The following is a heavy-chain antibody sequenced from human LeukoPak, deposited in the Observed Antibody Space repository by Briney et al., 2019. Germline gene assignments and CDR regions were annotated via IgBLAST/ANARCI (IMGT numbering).Heavy chain of an antibody. CDR3: ARDPAGVVIN. J-gene: IGHJ4*02. Sequence: PGGSRRLSCAASGFIFSNFAMSWVRQAPGKGLEWASTITATGGRTDYADSVKGRFTISRDNSKNTLSLQMNSLRAEDTAMYYCARDPAGVVINWGQGSLVTVSS. D-gene: IGHD3-3*01. V-gene: IGHV3-23*01. CDR2: ITATGGRT. CDR1: GFIFSNFA.